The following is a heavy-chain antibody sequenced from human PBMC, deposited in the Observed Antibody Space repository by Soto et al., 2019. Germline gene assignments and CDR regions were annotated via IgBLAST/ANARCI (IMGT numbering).Heavy chain of an antibody. CDR1: GGSLSPYY. D-gene: IGHD2-8*01. V-gene: IGHV4-59*01. CDR3: ARRLIPYFDH. J-gene: IGHJ4*02. CDR2: IYYTGST. Sequence: SETLSLTCTVSGGSLSPYYWRWIRQPPGKGLEWIGYIYYTGSTDYNSSLKSRVTISIDTSKNQISLKLSSVTAADTAVYYCARRLIPYFDHWGKGTLVTVSS.